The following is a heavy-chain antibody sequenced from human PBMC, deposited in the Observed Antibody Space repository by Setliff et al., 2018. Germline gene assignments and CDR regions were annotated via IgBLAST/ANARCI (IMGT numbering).Heavy chain of an antibody. CDR2: IYYSGST. J-gene: IGHJ3*02. D-gene: IGHD3-22*01. CDR1: GGSISSSIYH. CDR3: ATRTYYDSNGYYYAIAGPFDI. Sequence: SETLSLTCSVSGGSISSSIYHWGWIRQPPGKGLEWIGSIYYSGSTYYSPSLKRRVTISVDTSKNQFSLKLSSVTAADTAVYYCATRTYYDSNGYYYAIAGPFDIWGQGTMVTVSS. V-gene: IGHV4-39*01.